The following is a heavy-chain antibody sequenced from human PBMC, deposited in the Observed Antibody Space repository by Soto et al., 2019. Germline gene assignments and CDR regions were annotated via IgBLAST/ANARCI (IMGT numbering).Heavy chain of an antibody. D-gene: IGHD3-10*01. CDR2: IYYSGST. Sequence: SETLSLTCTVSGCPISSCCWRWIRQLPGKGLKKIGYIYYSGSTNYNPSHKSRVTISVDTSKNQLSLKLSSVTAADTAVYYCARRNYGSGSTYFDYWGKGTLVTVST. CDR3: ARRNYGSGSTYFDY. J-gene: IGHJ4*02. V-gene: IGHV4-59*08. CDR1: GCPISSCC.